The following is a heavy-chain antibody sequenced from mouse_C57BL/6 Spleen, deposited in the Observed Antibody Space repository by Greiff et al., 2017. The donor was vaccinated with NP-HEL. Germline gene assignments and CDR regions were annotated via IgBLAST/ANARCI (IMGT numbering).Heavy chain of an antibody. Sequence: VQLKQSGAELVRPGASVKLSCTASGFNIKDYYMHWVKQRPEQGLEWIGRIDPEDGDTEYAPKFQGKATMTADTSSNTAYLQLSSLTSADTAVYYWTTLYYDGEPYFDYWGQGTTLTVSS. CDR2: IDPEDGDT. D-gene: IGHD1-1*01. V-gene: IGHV14-1*01. J-gene: IGHJ2*01. CDR3: TTLYYDGEPYFDY. CDR1: GFNIKDYY.